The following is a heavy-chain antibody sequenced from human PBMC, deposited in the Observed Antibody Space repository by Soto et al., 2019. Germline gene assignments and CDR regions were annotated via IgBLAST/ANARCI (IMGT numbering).Heavy chain of an antibody. D-gene: IGHD1-1*01. CDR1: GGSFSGYY. Sequence: SETLALTCAVYGGSFSGYYWSWIRQPPGKGLEWIGEINHSGSTNYNPSLKSRVTISVDTSKNQFSLKLSSVTAADTAVYYCARDTTGTFDDWGQGTLVTVSS. CDR3: ARDTTGTFDD. J-gene: IGHJ4*02. CDR2: INHSGST. V-gene: IGHV4-34*01.